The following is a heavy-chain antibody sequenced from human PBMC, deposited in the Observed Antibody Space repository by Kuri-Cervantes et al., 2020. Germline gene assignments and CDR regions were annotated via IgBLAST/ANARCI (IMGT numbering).Heavy chain of an antibody. CDR1: GFTFSSYG. CDR3: ARDRTNTMDV. D-gene: IGHD2-2*01. CDR2: IISDGRSA. V-gene: IGHV3-74*03. Sequence: GESLKIPCAASGFTFSSYGMHWVRQVPGKGLVRVSRIISDGRSATYADSVRGRFTISRDNAKNTLYLQMNSLTAEDTAVYYCARDRTNTMDVWGQGTTVTVSS. J-gene: IGHJ6*02.